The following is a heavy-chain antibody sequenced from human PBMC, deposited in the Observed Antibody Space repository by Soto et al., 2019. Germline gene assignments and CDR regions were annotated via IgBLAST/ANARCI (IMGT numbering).Heavy chain of an antibody. D-gene: IGHD6-19*01. CDR2: IYPGDSDT. Sequence: GESLKISCKGSGYSFTSYWIGWVRQMPGKGLEWMGIIYPGDSDTRYSPSFQGQVTISADKSISTACLQWSSLKASDTAMYYCARQFAQIAVAGQYGMDVWGQGTTVTVSS. V-gene: IGHV5-51*01. CDR3: ARQFAQIAVAGQYGMDV. J-gene: IGHJ6*02. CDR1: GYSFTSYW.